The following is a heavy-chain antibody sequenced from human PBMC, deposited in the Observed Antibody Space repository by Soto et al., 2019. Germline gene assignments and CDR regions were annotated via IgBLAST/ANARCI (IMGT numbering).Heavy chain of an antibody. V-gene: IGHV1-18*01. CDR2: ISAYNGNT. CDR3: AREPSYYDILTGYYSTWFDP. Sequence: ASVKVSCKASGYTFTSYGISWVRQAPGQGLEWMGWISAYNGNTNYAQKLQGRVTMTTDASTSTAYMELRSLRSDDTAVYYCAREPSYYDILTGYYSTWFDPWGQGTLVTVSS. CDR1: GYTFTSYG. J-gene: IGHJ5*02. D-gene: IGHD3-9*01.